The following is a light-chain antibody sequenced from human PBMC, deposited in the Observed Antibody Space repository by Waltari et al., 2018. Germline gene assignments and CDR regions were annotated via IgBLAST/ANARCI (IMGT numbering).Light chain of an antibody. Sequence: DIVMTQSPLSLPVTPGEPASISCRSSQSLLHSNGYYYLDWYLQKPGQSPQLLIYLGFNRASGVPDRFTGSASGTDFTLKISRVEAEDVGVYYCMQALQTWTFGQGTKVEIK. J-gene: IGKJ1*01. CDR1: QSLLHSNGYYY. V-gene: IGKV2-28*01. CDR2: LGF. CDR3: MQALQTWT.